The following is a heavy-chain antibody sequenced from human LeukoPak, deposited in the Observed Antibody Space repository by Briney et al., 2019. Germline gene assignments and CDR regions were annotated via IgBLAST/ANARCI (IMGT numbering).Heavy chain of an antibody. V-gene: IGHV4-34*01. CDR2: INHSGST. CDR1: GGSFSGYY. D-gene: IGHD6-13*01. CDR3: ARGRGSSWYFPFDY. Sequence: SETLSLTCAVSGGSFSGYYWSWIRQPPGKGLEWIGEINHSGSTNYNPSLKSQVTISVDTSKNQFSLKLSSVTAADTAVYYCARGRGSSWYFPFDYWGQGTLVTVSS. J-gene: IGHJ4*02.